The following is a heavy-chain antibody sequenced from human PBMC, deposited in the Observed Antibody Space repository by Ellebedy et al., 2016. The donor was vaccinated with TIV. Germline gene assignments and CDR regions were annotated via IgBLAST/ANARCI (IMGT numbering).Heavy chain of an antibody. CDR3: ARGSYSSGWYKLDY. D-gene: IGHD6-19*01. CDR2: INPNSGGT. J-gene: IGHJ4*02. CDR1: GYTFTGYY. Sequence: ASVKVSXXASGYTFTGYYMHWVRQAPGRGLEWMGWINPNSGGTNYAQKFQGRVTMTRDTSISTAYMELSRLRSDDTAVYYCARGSYSSGWYKLDYWGQGTLVTVSS. V-gene: IGHV1-2*02.